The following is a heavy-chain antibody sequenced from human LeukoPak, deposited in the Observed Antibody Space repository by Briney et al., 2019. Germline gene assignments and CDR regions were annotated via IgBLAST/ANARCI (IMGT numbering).Heavy chain of an antibody. CDR1: GGSFSGYY. V-gene: IGHV4-34*01. J-gene: IGHJ4*02. CDR2: INHSGST. CDR3: ARGRGAAAAQSFDY. Sequence: SETLSLTCAVYGGSFSGYYWSWIRQPPGKGPEWIGEINHSGSTNYNPSLKSRVTISVDTSKNQFSLKLSSVTAADTAVYYCARGRGAAAAQSFDYWGQGTLVTVSS. D-gene: IGHD6-13*01.